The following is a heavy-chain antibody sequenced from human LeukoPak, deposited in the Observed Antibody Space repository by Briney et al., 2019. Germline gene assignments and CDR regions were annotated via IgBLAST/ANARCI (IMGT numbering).Heavy chain of an antibody. Sequence: MPSETLSLTCTVSGGSVSSGSYYWSWIRQPPGKGLEWIGYIYYSGSTNYNPSLKSRVTISVDTSKNQFSLKLSSVTAADTAVYYCARCDANWFDPWGQGTLVTVSS. V-gene: IGHV4-61*01. CDR2: IYYSGST. D-gene: IGHD2-21*02. CDR1: GGSVSSGSYY. J-gene: IGHJ5*02. CDR3: ARCDANWFDP.